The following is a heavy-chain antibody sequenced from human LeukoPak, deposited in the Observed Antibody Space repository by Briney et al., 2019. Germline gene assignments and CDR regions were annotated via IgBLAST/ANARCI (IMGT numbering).Heavy chain of an antibody. Sequence: PGGSLRLSCGASGFTFSTHDMHWVRQAPGKGLEWVAFIRYDGSHEYYADSVKGRFTISRDNAKNSLYLQMNSLRAEDTALYYCARSLVGGYVDYWGQGTLVTVSS. CDR2: IRYDGSHE. V-gene: IGHV3-30*02. CDR3: ARSLVGGYVDY. CDR1: GFTFSTHD. J-gene: IGHJ4*02. D-gene: IGHD1-26*01.